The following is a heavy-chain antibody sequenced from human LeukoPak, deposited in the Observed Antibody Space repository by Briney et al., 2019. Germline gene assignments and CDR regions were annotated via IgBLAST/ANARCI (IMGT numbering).Heavy chain of an antibody. V-gene: IGHV4-59*01. Sequence: SETLSLTCTVSGGSINSFHWSWIRQPPGKGLECVGYIYYRGTTYYNPSLKSRVTISVDTSKNQFSLKLSSVTAADTAVYSCARIMGAATGGSLDYWGQGTLVTVSS. CDR2: IYYRGTT. J-gene: IGHJ4*02. CDR1: GGSINSFH. CDR3: ARIMGAATGGSLDY. D-gene: IGHD2-15*01.